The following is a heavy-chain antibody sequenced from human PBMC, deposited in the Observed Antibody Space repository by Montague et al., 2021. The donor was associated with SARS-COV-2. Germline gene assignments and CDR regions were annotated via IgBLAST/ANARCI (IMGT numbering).Heavy chain of an antibody. J-gene: IGHJ6*02. D-gene: IGHD3-10*01. V-gene: IGHV6-1*01. Sequence: CAISGDSVSSNNVAWNWIRQSPSRGLEWLGRTNYRSKWHYDYAVXVKSRILIIPNTSENQFSLQLNSVTPEDTAVYYCARGLWFGELLSLYYYYGMDVWGQGTTVTVSS. CDR1: GDSVSSNNVA. CDR2: TNYRSKWHY. CDR3: ARGLWFGELLSLYYYYGMDV.